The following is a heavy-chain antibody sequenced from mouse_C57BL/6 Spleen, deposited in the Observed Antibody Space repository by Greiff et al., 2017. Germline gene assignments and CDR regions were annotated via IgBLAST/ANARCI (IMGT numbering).Heavy chain of an antibody. V-gene: IGHV1-72*01. CDR1: GYTFTSYW. D-gene: IGHD2-5*01. Sequence: VQLQQPGAELVKPGASVKLSCKASGYTFTSYWMHWVKQRPGRGLEWIGRIDPNSGGTKYNEKFKSKATLTVDKPSSTAYMQLSSLTSEDSAVYYCASPYSNYYYYAMDYWGQGTSVTVSS. CDR3: ASPYSNYYYYAMDY. CDR2: IDPNSGGT. J-gene: IGHJ4*01.